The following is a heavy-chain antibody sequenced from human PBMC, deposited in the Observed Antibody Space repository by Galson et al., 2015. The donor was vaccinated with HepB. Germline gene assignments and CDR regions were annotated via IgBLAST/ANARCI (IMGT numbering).Heavy chain of an antibody. CDR1: GYTLTELS. D-gene: IGHD3-10*01. CDR2: FDPEDGET. Sequence: SVKVSCKVSGYTLTELSMHWVRQAPGKGLEWMGGFDPEDGETIYAQKFQGRVTMTEDTSTDTAYMELSSLRSEDTAVYYCATVSHYYGSGSYDYWGQGTLVTVS. V-gene: IGHV1-24*01. CDR3: ATVSHYYGSGSYDY. J-gene: IGHJ4*02.